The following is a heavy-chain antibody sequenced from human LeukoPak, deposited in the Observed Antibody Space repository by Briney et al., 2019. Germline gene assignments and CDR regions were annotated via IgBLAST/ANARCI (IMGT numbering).Heavy chain of an antibody. CDR2: INGDGGST. V-gene: IGHV3-74*01. J-gene: IGHJ4*02. Sequence: PGGSLRLSCAASGFTFSNYWMHWVRQAPGKGLVWVSRINGDGGSTTYADSVKGRFTFSRDNAKSTLYLQMNSLRAEDTAVYYCAVGRNLDYWGQGTLVTVSS. D-gene: IGHD1-26*01. CDR3: AVGRNLDY. CDR1: GFTFSNYW.